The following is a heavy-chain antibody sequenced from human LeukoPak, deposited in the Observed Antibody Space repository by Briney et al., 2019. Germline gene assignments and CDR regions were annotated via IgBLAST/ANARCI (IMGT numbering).Heavy chain of an antibody. CDR3: ARAPRWEPFDY. CDR2: IYYSGST. CDR1: GGSISSYY. J-gene: IGHJ4*02. V-gene: IGHV4-59*01. Sequence: SETLSLTCTVSGGSISSYYWSWFRQPPGKGLEWIGYIYYSGSTNYNPSLKSRVTISVDTSKNQFSLKLSSVTAADTAVYYCARAPRWEPFDYWGQGTLVTVSS. D-gene: IGHD1-26*01.